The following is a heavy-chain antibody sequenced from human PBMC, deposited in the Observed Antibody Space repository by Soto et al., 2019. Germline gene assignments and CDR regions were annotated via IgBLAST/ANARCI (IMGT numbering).Heavy chain of an antibody. V-gene: IGHV1-18*04. J-gene: IGHJ5*02. Sequence: QVQLVQSGAEVKKPGASVKVSCKASGYTFTSYGISWVRQAPGQGLEWMGWISAYNGNTNYARKLQGRVTMTTDTSTSTAYMELRSLRSDDTAVYYCARSKRNGGRWFSWFDPWGQGTLVTVSS. CDR2: ISAYNGNT. CDR3: ARSKRNGGRWFSWFDP. CDR1: GYTFTSYG. D-gene: IGHD2-15*01.